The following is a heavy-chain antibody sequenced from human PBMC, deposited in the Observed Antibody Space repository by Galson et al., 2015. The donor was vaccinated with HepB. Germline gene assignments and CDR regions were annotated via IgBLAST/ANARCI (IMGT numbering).Heavy chain of an antibody. CDR3: ARAALGWFDP. CDR2: IYSSGTT. V-gene: IGHV4-4*07. J-gene: IGHJ5*02. D-gene: IGHD6-25*01. CDR1: GGSVSSYF. Sequence: SETLSLTCTVSGGSVSSYFWSWIRQPAGKGLEWIGRIYSSGTTNFNPSLKSRVTMPINTSRNQFSLKLSSVTAADTAVYYCARAALGWFDPWGQGTLATVSS.